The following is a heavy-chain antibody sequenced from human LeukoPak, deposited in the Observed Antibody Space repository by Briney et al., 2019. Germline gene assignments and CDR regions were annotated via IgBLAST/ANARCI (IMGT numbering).Heavy chain of an antibody. D-gene: IGHD3-10*01. CDR3: ARHEDSGSPRSLWFDP. CDR2: IYYSVST. V-gene: IGHV4-59*08. J-gene: IGHJ5*02. Sequence: SETLSLTCTVSGGSISSYYWSWIRQPPGKGLEWIGYIYYSVSTNYNPSLKSRVTISVDTSKNQFSLKLSSVTAADTAVYYCARHEDSGSPRSLWFDPWGQGTLVTVSS. CDR1: GGSISSYY.